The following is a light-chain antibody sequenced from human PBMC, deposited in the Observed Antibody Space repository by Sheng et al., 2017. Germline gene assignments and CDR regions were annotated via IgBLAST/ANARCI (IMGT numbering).Light chain of an antibody. CDR2: DNN. CDR1: NANVGAGYD. Sequence: QSVLTQPPSVSGAPGQRVTISCTGSNANVGAGYDVHWYQQLPGTAPKLLVYDNNNRPSGVPDRFSGSKSGSSASLAITGLQAEDEAEYYCQSFESGLTASKVFGGGTKVTVL. CDR3: QSFESGLTASKV. J-gene: IGLJ2*01. V-gene: IGLV1-40*01.